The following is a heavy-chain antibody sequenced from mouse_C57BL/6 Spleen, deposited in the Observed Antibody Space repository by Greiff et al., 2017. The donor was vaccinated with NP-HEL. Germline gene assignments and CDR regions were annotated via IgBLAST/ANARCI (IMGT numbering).Heavy chain of an antibody. D-gene: IGHD2-1*01. CDR3: ARNYGNYVSYAMDY. CDR1: GFSLTSYG. J-gene: IGHJ4*01. CDR2: IWSGGST. V-gene: IGHV2-2*01. Sequence: QVQLKESGPGLVQPSQSLSITCTVSGFSLTSYGVHWVRQSPGKGLEWLGVIWSGGSTDYNAAFISRLSISKDNSKSQVFFKMNSLQADDTAIYYCARNYGNYVSYAMDYWGQGTSVTVSS.